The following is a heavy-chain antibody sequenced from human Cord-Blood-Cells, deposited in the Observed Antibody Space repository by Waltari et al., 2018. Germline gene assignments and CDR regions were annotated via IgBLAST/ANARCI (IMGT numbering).Heavy chain of an antibody. J-gene: IGHJ3*02. Sequence: EVQLVQSGAEVKKPGESLKISCKGSGYRFTSYWIGWVRQLPGKGLEWMGIIYPGDSDTRYSPSFQGHVTISADKSISTAYLQWSSLKASDTAMYYCARGRGRITMVRGVIIFLDAFDIWGQGTMVTVSS. D-gene: IGHD3-10*01. CDR1: GYRFTSYW. CDR2: IYPGDSDT. V-gene: IGHV5-51*01. CDR3: ARGRGRITMVRGVIIFLDAFDI.